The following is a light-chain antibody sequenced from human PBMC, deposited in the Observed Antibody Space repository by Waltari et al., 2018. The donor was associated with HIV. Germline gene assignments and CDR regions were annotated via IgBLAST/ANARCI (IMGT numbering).Light chain of an antibody. Sequence: EIVLTQSPGTLSLSPGERATLSCRARQSISSTFLAWYQKKPGQAPRLLIYGVSSRATGIPDRFSGSGSGTDFTLTISRLETEDSAVYYCQQYGSSPTFGPGTQVNIK. J-gene: IGKJ3*01. CDR3: QQYGSSPT. CDR1: QSISSTF. V-gene: IGKV3-20*01. CDR2: GVS.